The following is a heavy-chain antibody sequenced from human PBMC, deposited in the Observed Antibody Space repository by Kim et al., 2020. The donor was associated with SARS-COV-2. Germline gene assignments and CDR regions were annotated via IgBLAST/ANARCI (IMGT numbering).Heavy chain of an antibody. CDR3: VLLHVVVPASV. D-gene: IGHD2-2*01. V-gene: IGHV1-8*01. Sequence: TGYAQKFQGRVTMTRNTSISTAYMELSSLRSEDTAVYYCVLLHVVVPASVWGQGTTVTVSS. J-gene: IGHJ6*02. CDR2: T.